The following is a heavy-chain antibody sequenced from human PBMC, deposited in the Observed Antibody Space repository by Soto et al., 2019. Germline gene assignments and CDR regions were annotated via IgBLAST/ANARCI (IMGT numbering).Heavy chain of an antibody. D-gene: IGHD2-15*01. CDR3: ASSPPRGWYYYGMDV. V-gene: IGHV3-48*03. Sequence: GGSLRLSCAASGFTFSSYEMNWVRQAPGKGLEWVSYISSSGSTIYYADSVKGRFTISRDNAKDSLYLQMNSLRAEDTAVYYCASSPPRGWYYYGMDVWGQGTTVTVSS. J-gene: IGHJ6*02. CDR1: GFTFSSYE. CDR2: ISSSGSTI.